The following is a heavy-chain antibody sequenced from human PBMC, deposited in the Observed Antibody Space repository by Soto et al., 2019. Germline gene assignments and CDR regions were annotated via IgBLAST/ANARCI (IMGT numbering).Heavy chain of an antibody. Sequence: PSETLSLTCTVSGASISSYYWSWIRQPPGKGLEWIGYIYYSGSTNYNPSLKSRVTISVDTSKNQFSLKLSSVAAADTAVYCCASTKMATIAGCNWFDPWGQGTLVTVSS. CDR2: IYYSGST. CDR1: GASISSYY. J-gene: IGHJ5*02. CDR3: ASTKMATIAGCNWFDP. V-gene: IGHV4-59*01. D-gene: IGHD5-12*01.